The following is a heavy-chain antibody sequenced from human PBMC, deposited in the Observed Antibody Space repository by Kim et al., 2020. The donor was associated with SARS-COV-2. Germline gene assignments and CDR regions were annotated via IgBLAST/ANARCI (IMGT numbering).Heavy chain of an antibody. CDR3: AREGEQLVPVGMDV. Sequence: SVKVSCKASGGTFSSYAISWVRQAPGQGLEWMGGIIPIFGTANYAQKFQGRVTITADESTGTAYMELSSLRSEDTAVYYCAREGEQLVPVGMDVWGQGTTVTVSS. D-gene: IGHD6-6*01. CDR2: IIPIFGTA. CDR1: GGTFSSYA. V-gene: IGHV1-69*13. J-gene: IGHJ6*02.